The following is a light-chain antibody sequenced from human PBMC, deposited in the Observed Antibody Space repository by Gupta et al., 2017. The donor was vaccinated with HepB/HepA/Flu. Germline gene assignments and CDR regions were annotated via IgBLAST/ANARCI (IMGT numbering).Light chain of an antibody. CDR3: QQYDGSPPLT. CDR2: DAS. CDR1: QDISNY. J-gene: IGKJ4*02. V-gene: IGKV1-33*01. Sequence: LQMTPSPSSQSASQGDRVTLTCQASQDISNYLKWYQQKPGKAPKLLIYDASNLETGVPSRFSGGGSGTDFTFTISSLQAEDIATDYCQQYDGSPPLTFGEGTKVEIK.